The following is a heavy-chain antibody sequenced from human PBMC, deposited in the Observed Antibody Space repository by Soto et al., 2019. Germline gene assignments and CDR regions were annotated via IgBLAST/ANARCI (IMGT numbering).Heavy chain of an antibody. J-gene: IGHJ4*02. V-gene: IGHV3-23*01. CDR3: ANVCRDSRPYFFDY. CDR1: GFTFSSYV. D-gene: IGHD2-21*01. CDR2: INGGGSST. Sequence: EVQLLESGGSLVQPGGSLRLSCAASGFTFSSYVMSWVRQAPGKGLEWVSAINGGGSSTYYADSVKGRFTISRDNSKNTRYLQMNSLRAEDTADYYCANVCRDSRPYFFDYWGQGTLVTVSS.